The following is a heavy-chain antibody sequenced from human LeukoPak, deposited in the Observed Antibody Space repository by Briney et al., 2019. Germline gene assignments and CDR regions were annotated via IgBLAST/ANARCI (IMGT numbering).Heavy chain of an antibody. Sequence: GGSLRLPCAASGFTFSSYEVNWGRQAPGKGLEWISYISGSGSTIYYAASVKGRFTISKDNAKNSLYLQMTSLRAEDTATYYCARDPGSGNTNGYMDVWGKGTTVIVSS. CDR3: ARDPGSGNTNGYMDV. V-gene: IGHV3-48*03. CDR1: GFTFSSYE. D-gene: IGHD2-15*01. J-gene: IGHJ6*03. CDR2: ISGSGSTI.